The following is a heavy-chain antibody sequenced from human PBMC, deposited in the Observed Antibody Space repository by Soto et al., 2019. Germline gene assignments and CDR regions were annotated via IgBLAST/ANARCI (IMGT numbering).Heavy chain of an antibody. V-gene: IGHV4-59*01. CDR3: ARGAARGSSLFDY. D-gene: IGHD6-6*01. Sequence: PSETLSLTCTVSGGSISSYYWSWIRQPPGKGLEWIGYIYYSGSTNYNPSLKSRVTISVDTSKNQFSLKLSSVTAADTAVYYCARGAARGSSLFDYWGQGTLVTVS. CDR1: GGSISSYY. J-gene: IGHJ4*02. CDR2: IYYSGST.